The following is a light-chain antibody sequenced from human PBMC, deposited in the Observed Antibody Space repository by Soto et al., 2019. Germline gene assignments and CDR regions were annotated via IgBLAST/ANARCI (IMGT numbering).Light chain of an antibody. CDR3: QQYDSPIWT. CDR2: STS. V-gene: IGKV3-20*01. CDR1: QSVGSSY. J-gene: IGKJ1*01. Sequence: ENVLTQSPGTLSLSPGERATLSCRASQSVGSSYLAWYQQKPGQAPRLLIYSTSSRATDIPDRFSGSGSVTDFNLTISRLEPEDFAAYYCQQYDSPIWTFGQGIKVEIK.